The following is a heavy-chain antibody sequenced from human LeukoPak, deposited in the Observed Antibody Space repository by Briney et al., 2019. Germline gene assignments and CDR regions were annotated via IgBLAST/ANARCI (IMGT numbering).Heavy chain of an antibody. CDR2: IYTSGST. Sequence: SETLSLTCTVSGGSLSSYYWSWIRQPAGKGLEWIGRIYTSGSTNYNPSLKSRVTMSVDTSKNQCSLKLSSVTAADTAVYYCARVAAAGTFDYWGQGTLVTVSS. V-gene: IGHV4-4*07. D-gene: IGHD6-13*01. J-gene: IGHJ4*02. CDR1: GGSLSSYY. CDR3: ARVAAAGTFDY.